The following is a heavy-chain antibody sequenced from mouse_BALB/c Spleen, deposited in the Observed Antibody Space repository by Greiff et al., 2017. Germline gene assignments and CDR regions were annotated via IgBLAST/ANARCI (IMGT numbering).Heavy chain of an antibody. CDR1: GYTFSSYW. V-gene: IGHV1-9*01. D-gene: IGHD2-4*01. CDR2: ILPGSGST. CDR3: ARSYYDYDGYWYFDV. J-gene: IGHJ1*01. Sequence: VQLQQSGAELMKPGASVKISCKATGYTFSSYWIEWVKQRPGHGLEWIGEILPGSGSTNYNEKFKGKATFTADTSSNTAYMQLSSLTSEDSAVYYCARSYYDYDGYWYFDVWGAGTTVTVSS.